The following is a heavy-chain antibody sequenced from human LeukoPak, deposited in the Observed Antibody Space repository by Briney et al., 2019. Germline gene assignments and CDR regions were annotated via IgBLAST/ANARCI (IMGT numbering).Heavy chain of an antibody. CDR3: ATAIYGDYASFDY. CDR1: GYTLTELS. D-gene: IGHD4-17*01. Sequence: ASVKVSCKVSGYTLTELSMHWVRQAPGKVLEWMGGFDPEDGETIYAQKFQGRVTMTEDTSTDTAYMELSSLRSEDTAVYYCATAIYGDYASFDYWGQGTLVTVSS. J-gene: IGHJ4*02. V-gene: IGHV1-24*01. CDR2: FDPEDGET.